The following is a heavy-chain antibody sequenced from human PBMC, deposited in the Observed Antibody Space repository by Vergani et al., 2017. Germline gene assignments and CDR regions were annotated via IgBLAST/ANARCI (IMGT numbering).Heavy chain of an antibody. V-gene: IGHV3-30*18. CDR1: GFTFSSYG. CDR2: ISYDGSNK. J-gene: IGHJ6*02. D-gene: IGHD3-10*01. CDR3: AKDYYGSGMDV. Sequence: QVQLVESGGGVVQPGRSLRLSCAASGFTFSSYGMHWVRQAPGKGLEWVAVISYDGSNKYYADSVKGRFTITRDNSKNTLYLQMNSLRAEDTALYYCAKDYYGSGMDVWGQGTTVTVSS.